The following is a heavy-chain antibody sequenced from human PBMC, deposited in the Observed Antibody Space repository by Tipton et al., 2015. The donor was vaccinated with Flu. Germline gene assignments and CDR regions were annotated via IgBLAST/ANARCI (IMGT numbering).Heavy chain of an antibody. CDR1: GYTFTSYY. J-gene: IGHJ3*02. CDR3: ARDGAGYNGAFDM. CDR2: INPNDNGT. D-gene: IGHD5-24*01. V-gene: IGHV1-2*02. Sequence: QLVQSGAEVKEPGASVKVSCKASGYTFTSYYMHWVRQAPGQGLEWMGWINPNDNGTRYPQKFQGRVTMTRDTSISTVYMELSRLSSDDTAVYYCARDGAGYNGAFDMWGQGTMVTVSS.